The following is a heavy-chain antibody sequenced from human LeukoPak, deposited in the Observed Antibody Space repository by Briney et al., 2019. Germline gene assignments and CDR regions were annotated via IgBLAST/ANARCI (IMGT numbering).Heavy chain of an antibody. CDR3: ARGCYYERSGYCPFDY. CDR2: IPYDGSNK. Sequence: GRSLRLSCAASGFIFSNYGMHWVRQAPGKGLEWVAVIPYDGSNKYYADSVKGRFTISRDNSRNMLYLQMNSLRADDTAVYYCARGCYYERSGYCPFDYWGPGTLVTVSS. CDR1: GFIFSNYG. D-gene: IGHD3-22*01. J-gene: IGHJ4*02. V-gene: IGHV3-30*03.